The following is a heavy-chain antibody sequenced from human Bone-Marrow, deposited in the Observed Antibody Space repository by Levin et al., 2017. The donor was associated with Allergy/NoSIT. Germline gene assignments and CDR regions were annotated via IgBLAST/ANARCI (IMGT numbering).Heavy chain of an antibody. V-gene: IGHV1-18*01. CDR3: ARNPPSRSTIHCHFSDY. D-gene: IGHD2/OR15-2a*01. Sequence: ASVKVSCRASGYTFTSYGISWVRQAPGQGLEWMGWISPYNGDTRYAHEVQARVTMTTDTSTSTAYMELRSLTSDDTAVYYCARNPPSRSTIHCHFSDYWGQGTLVTVSS. CDR1: GYTFTSYG. CDR2: ISPYNGDT. J-gene: IGHJ4*02.